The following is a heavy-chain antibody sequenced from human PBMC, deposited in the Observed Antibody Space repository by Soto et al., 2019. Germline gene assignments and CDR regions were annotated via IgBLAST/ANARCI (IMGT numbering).Heavy chain of an antibody. CDR2: IIPIFGTA. CDR3: ASQGTIPPGAGAFDI. J-gene: IGHJ3*02. D-gene: IGHD1-7*01. Sequence: SVKVSCKASGGTFSSYAISWVRQAPGQGLEWMGGIIPIFGTANYAQKFQGRVTITADESTSTAYTELSSLRSEDTAVYYCASQGTIPPGAGAFDIWGQGTMVTVSS. V-gene: IGHV1-69*13. CDR1: GGTFSSYA.